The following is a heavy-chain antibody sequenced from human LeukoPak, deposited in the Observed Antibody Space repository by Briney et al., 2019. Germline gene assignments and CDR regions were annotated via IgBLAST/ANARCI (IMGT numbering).Heavy chain of an antibody. CDR2: INPDGNKK. CDR1: GLTFSSSW. CDR3: ARDLAYSRLDY. V-gene: IGHV3-7*01. D-gene: IGHD5-18*01. J-gene: IGHJ4*02. Sequence: GGSLRLSCAVSGLTFSSSWMDWVRQAPGKGLEWVASINPDGNKKYSADSVKGRFTISRDNAENSLYLQMNSLTVEDTAFYYCARDLAYSRLDYWGQGMLVTVSS.